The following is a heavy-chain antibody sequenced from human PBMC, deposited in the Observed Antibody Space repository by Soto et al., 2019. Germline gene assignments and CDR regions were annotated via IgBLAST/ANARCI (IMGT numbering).Heavy chain of an antibody. CDR1: GGSISSYY. D-gene: IGHD3-10*01. Sequence: SETLSLTCTVSGGSISSYYWSWIRQPPGKGLEWIGYIYYSGSTNYNPSLKSRVTISVDTSKNQFSLKLSSVTAADTAVYYCARGGYYYGSGTEPDAFDIWGQGTMVTVSS. CDR2: IYYSGST. CDR3: ARGGYYYGSGTEPDAFDI. J-gene: IGHJ3*02. V-gene: IGHV4-59*01.